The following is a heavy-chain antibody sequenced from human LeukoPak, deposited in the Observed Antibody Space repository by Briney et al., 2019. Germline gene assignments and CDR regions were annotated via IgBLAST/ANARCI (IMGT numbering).Heavy chain of an antibody. CDR2: IYYSGST. V-gene: IGHV4-30-4*08. CDR1: GGSISSGDYY. D-gene: IGHD3-3*01. CDR3: ASPTIFGVASDAFDI. J-gene: IGHJ3*02. Sequence: SETLSLTCTVSGGSISSGDYYWSWIRPPPGKGLVWIGYIYYSGSTYYNPSLKSRVTISVDTSKNQFSLKLSSVTAADTAVYYCASPTIFGVASDAFDIWGQRTMVTVSS.